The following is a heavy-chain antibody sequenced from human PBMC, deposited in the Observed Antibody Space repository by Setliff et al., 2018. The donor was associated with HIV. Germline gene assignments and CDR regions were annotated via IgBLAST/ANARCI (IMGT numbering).Heavy chain of an antibody. CDR1: GYTFTGYH. V-gene: IGHV1-2*02. CDR2: INPNIGGT. D-gene: IGHD7-27*01. J-gene: IGHJ3*02. CDR3: ARIPTGGAFDI. Sequence: ASVKVSCKASGYTFTGYHIHWVRQAPGQGLEWMGWINPNIGGTNSAQKFQGRVTITTDESTNTAYMELSSLRSEDTAVYYCARIPTGGAFDIWGQGTVVTVSS.